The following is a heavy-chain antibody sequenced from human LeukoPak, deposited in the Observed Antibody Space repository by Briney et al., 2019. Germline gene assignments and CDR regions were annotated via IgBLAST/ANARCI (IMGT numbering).Heavy chain of an antibody. CDR1: GFTFSSYG. V-gene: IGHV3-23*01. Sequence: PGGSLRLSCAASGFTFSSYGMHWVRQAPGKGLEWVSGISGSGGSTYYADSVKGRFTMSRDNSKNTLYLQMNSLRAEDTAVYYCARDEGDYGDPSGYWGQGTLVTVSS. J-gene: IGHJ4*02. CDR2: ISGSGGST. D-gene: IGHD4-17*01. CDR3: ARDEGDYGDPSGY.